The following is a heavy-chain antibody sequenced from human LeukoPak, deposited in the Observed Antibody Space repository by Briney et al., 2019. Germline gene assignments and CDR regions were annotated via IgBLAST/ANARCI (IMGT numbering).Heavy chain of an antibody. CDR1: GGSISSYY. CDR3: ARDTVKGIAVAGGAFDI. J-gene: IGHJ3*02. CDR2: IYYSGST. V-gene: IGHV4-59*01. D-gene: IGHD6-19*01. Sequence: SETLSLTCTVSGGSISSYYWSWIRQPPGKGLEWLGYIYYSGSTNYNPSLKSRVTISVDTSKNQFSLKLSSVTAADTAVYYCARDTVKGIAVAGGAFDIWGQGTMVTVSS.